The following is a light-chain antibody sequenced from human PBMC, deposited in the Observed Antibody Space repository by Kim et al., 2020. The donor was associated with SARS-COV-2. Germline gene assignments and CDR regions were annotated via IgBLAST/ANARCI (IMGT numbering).Light chain of an antibody. CDR1: SSDVGGYNY. Sequence: QSALTQPASVSGSPGQSITISCTGTSSDVGGYNYVSWYQQHPGKAPKLMIYGVSNRPSGVSNRFSGSKSGNTASLTISGLQAEDEADYYCSSYTSSSTFWVFGGGTQLTVL. CDR2: GVS. J-gene: IGLJ3*02. CDR3: SSYTSSSTFWV. V-gene: IGLV2-14*03.